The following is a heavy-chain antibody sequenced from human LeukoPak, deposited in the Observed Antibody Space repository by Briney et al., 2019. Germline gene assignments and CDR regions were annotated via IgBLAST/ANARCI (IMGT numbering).Heavy chain of an antibody. Sequence: GGSLRLSCAASGFTFSSYSMNWVRQAPGKGLEWVSSISSSSSYIYYADSVKGRFTISRDNAKNSLYLQMNSLRAEDTAVYYCARTEGIYYYDSSGYLYWGQGTLATVSS. J-gene: IGHJ4*02. CDR3: ARTEGIYYYDSSGYLY. CDR2: ISSSSSYI. V-gene: IGHV3-21*01. CDR1: GFTFSSYS. D-gene: IGHD3-22*01.